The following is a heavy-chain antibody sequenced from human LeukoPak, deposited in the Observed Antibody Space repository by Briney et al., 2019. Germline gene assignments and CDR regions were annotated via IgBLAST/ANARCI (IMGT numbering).Heavy chain of an antibody. CDR2: INPNSGGT. Sequence: ASVTVSCKASGYTFTHYYMHWVRPAPGQGLEWMGWINPNSGGTNYAQKFQGRVTMTRDTSINTAYMELSSRRSDDTAVYYCARGHDSSGYYPNWFDPWGQGTLVTVSS. CDR1: GYTFTHYY. CDR3: ARGHDSSGYYPNWFDP. V-gene: IGHV1-2*02. J-gene: IGHJ5*02. D-gene: IGHD3-22*01.